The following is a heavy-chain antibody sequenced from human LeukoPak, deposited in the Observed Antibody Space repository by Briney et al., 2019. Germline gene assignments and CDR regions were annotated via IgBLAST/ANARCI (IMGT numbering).Heavy chain of an antibody. Sequence: GGSLRLSCAASGFTFSTYSMNWVRQAPGKGLEWVSYISSSGSTIYYADSVKGRFTISRDNAKNSLYLQMNSLRAEDTALYYCARDVRGSTSCWGQGILVTVSS. CDR2: ISSSGSTI. CDR3: ARDVRGSTSC. V-gene: IGHV3-48*01. D-gene: IGHD2-2*01. J-gene: IGHJ4*02. CDR1: GFTFSTYS.